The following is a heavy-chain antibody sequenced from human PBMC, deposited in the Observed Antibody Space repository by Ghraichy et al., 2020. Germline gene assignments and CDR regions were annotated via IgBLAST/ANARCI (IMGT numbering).Heavy chain of an antibody. CDR1: GFTFRTYA. D-gene: IGHD3/OR15-3a*01. Sequence: GESLNISCAASGFTFRTYAMSWVRQAPGKGLEWVSAITDNGGNTYDAESVKGRFTISRDNSKNTLFLQMNSLRGEDTAVYYCAKFARDWPNEYLQHWGQGALVTVSS. V-gene: IGHV3-23*01. CDR2: ITDNGGNT. CDR3: AKFARDWPNEYLQH. J-gene: IGHJ1*01.